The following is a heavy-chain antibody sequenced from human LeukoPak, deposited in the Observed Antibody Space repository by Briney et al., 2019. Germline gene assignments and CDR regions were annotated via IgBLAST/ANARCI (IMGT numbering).Heavy chain of an antibody. CDR2: ISGSGGST. D-gene: IGHD3-22*01. Sequence: GGSLRLSCAASGFTFSSYAMSWVRQAPGKGLEWVSAISGSGGSTYYADSVKGRFTISRDNSKNTLYLQMNSLRAADTAVYYCAKDILDSSGYLNYMDVWGKGTTVTVSS. V-gene: IGHV3-23*01. CDR1: GFTFSSYA. J-gene: IGHJ6*03. CDR3: AKDILDSSGYLNYMDV.